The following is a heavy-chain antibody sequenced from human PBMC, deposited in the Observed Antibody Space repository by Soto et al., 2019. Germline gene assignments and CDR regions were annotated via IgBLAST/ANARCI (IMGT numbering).Heavy chain of an antibody. CDR3: ARDGPYYYASRMDV. CDR2: LHSGGDT. J-gene: IGHJ6*02. CDR1: VFSFSGHY. D-gene: IGHD3-10*01. Sequence: GGSLRLSCAASVFSFSGHYMDWVRQAPGKGLEWVSVLHSGGDTYYANSVKGRFTISRHDSTNTVFLQMNSLTAEDTAVYYCARDGPYYYASRMDVWGQGTTVTVSS. V-gene: IGHV3-53*04.